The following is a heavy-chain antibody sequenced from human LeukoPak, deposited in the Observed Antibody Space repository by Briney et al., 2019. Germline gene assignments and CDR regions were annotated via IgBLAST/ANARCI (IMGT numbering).Heavy chain of an antibody. D-gene: IGHD2-15*01. CDR1: GFTFSSYE. CDR2: IRSSGNTI. CDR3: ARDGGRNSYYHYGMDV. Sequence: GGSLRLSCAASGFTFSSYEMNWVRQAPGKGLEWVSYIRSSGNTIYYADSVKGRFTISRDNAKNSLYLQMNSLRAEDTAVYYCARDGGRNSYYHYGMDVWGQGTTVTVS. V-gene: IGHV3-48*03. J-gene: IGHJ6*02.